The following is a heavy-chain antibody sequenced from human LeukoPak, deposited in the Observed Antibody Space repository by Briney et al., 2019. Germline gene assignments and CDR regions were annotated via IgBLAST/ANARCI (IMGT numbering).Heavy chain of an antibody. J-gene: IGHJ4*02. Sequence: QPGGSLRLSCAASGFTLSSYSMNWVRQAPGKGLERISIIDSSSRTIFYAESVKGRFTISRDNAKNSLFLQMNSLRAEDTAVYYCARRVPNQVVTDYFDYWGQGTLVTVSS. CDR1: GFTLSSYS. D-gene: IGHD3-22*01. CDR3: ARRVPNQVVTDYFDY. CDR2: IDSSSRTI. V-gene: IGHV3-48*04.